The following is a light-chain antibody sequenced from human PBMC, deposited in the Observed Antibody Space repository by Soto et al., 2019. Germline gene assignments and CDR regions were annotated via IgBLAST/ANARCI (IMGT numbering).Light chain of an antibody. CDR2: GAS. V-gene: IGKV3-20*01. Sequence: EIVLTQSPGTLSLSPGERATHSCRASQSVSSSYLAWYQQKPGQAPRLLIYGASSRATGIPDRFSGSGSGTDFTLTISRLEPEDFAVYYCQQYGTPGTIGQGTQVEIK. CDR1: QSVSSSY. J-gene: IGKJ1*01. CDR3: QQYGTPGT.